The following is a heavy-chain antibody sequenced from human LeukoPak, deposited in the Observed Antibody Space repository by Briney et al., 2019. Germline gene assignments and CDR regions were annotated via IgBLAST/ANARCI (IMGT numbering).Heavy chain of an antibody. Sequence: SETLSLTCTVSGDSISSSRYYWGWIRQPPGKGLEWIGSIYSGGRTYCNPSLKSRVTISVDKSKNQFSLKLRSVTAADTAVYYCARDLLAYYDSSGPEKFYYYYYYMDVWGKGTTVTVSS. CDR2: IYSGGRT. CDR3: ARDLLAYYDSSGPEKFYYYYYYMDV. V-gene: IGHV4-39*07. CDR1: GDSISSSRYY. J-gene: IGHJ6*03. D-gene: IGHD3-22*01.